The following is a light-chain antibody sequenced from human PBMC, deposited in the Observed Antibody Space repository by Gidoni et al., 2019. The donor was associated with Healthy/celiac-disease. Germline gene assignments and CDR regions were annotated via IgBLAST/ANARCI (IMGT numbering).Light chain of an antibody. CDR1: QSVLYSSNNKNY. CDR2: WAS. Sequence: LMPQSPASSAASAGERATINCKSSQSVLYSSNNKNYLAWYQQKPGQPPKLLIYWASTRESGVPDRFSGSGSGTDFTLTISSLQAEDVAVYYCQQYYSTPWTFGQGTKVEIK. V-gene: IGKV4-1*01. CDR3: QQYYSTPWT. J-gene: IGKJ1*01.